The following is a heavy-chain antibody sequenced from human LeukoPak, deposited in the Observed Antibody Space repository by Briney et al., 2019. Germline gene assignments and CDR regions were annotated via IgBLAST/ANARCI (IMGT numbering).Heavy chain of an antibody. CDR1: GFTFSSAW. J-gene: IGHJ3*02. V-gene: IGHV3-15*01. Sequence: GGSLRLSCAASGFTFSSAWMSWVRQAPGKGLEWVGRIKSKTDGGTTDYAAPVKGRFTISRDDSKNTLYLQMNSLKTEDTAVYYCTTLRITMIVVSEYAFDIWGQGTMVTVSS. CDR3: TTLRITMIVVSEYAFDI. CDR2: IKSKTDGGTT. D-gene: IGHD3-22*01.